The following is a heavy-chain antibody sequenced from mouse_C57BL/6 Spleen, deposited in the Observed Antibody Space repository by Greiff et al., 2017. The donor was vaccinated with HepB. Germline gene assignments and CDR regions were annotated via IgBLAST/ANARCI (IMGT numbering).Heavy chain of an antibody. CDR3: ARQLRLPLFAY. D-gene: IGHD3-2*02. V-gene: IGHV1-50*01. J-gene: IGHJ3*01. CDR2: IDPSDSYT. Sequence: QVQLQQPGAELVKPGASVKLSCKASGYTFTSYWMQWVKQSPGQGLEWIGEIDPSDSYTNYNQKFKGKATLTVDTSSSTAYMQLSSLTSEDSAVYYCARQLRLPLFAYWGQGTLVTVSA. CDR1: GYTFTSYW.